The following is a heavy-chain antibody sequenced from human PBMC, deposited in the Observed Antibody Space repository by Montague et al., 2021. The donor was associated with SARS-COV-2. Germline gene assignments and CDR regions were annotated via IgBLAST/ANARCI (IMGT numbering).Heavy chain of an antibody. CDR3: ARVGYSSGWAYWYFDL. CDR2: IGTAGDT. J-gene: IGHJ2*01. CDR1: GFTFSSYG. D-gene: IGHD6-19*01. V-gene: IGHV3-13*01. Sequence: SLRLSCAASGFTFSSYGMHWVRQATGKGLEWVSAIGTAGDTYYPGSVKGRSTISRENAKNSLYLQMNSLRAGDTAVYYCARVGYSSGWAYWYFDLWGRGTLVTVSS.